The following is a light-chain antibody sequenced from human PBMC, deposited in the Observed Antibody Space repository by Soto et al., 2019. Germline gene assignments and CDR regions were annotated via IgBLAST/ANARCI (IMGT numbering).Light chain of an antibody. J-gene: IGKJ1*01. V-gene: IGKV3-11*01. CDR2: DAS. Sequence: EIVLTQSPATLSLSPGERATLSCRASPSVSSYLAWYQQKPGQAPRLLNYDASNRATGIPARFSGSGSGTDFTPTISSLEPEDFAVYYCQQRSNWPPYWTFGQGIKVEIK. CDR3: QQRSNWPPYWT. CDR1: PSVSSY.